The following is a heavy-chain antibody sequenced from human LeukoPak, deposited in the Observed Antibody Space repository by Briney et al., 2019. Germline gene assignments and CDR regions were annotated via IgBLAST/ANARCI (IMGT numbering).Heavy chain of an antibody. CDR3: ARRLKYCSSTSGYVGYFDY. Sequence: GESLKISCKGSGYSFTSYWIGWVRQMPGKGLEWMGIIYPGDSDTRYSPSFQGQVTISADKSISTAYLQWSSLKASDTAMYYCARRLKYCSSTSGYVGYFDYWGQGTLVTVSS. D-gene: IGHD2-2*01. V-gene: IGHV5-51*01. CDR2: IYPGDSDT. CDR1: GYSFTSYW. J-gene: IGHJ4*02.